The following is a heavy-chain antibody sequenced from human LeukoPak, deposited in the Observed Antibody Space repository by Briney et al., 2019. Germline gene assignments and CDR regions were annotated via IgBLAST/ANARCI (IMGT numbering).Heavy chain of an antibody. CDR2: ISYNGGT. CDR3: ASHRRSADGDPNLDVH. D-gene: IGHD6-13*01. V-gene: IGHV3-48*01. Sequence: GGSLRLSCAASGFTFNAYSMGWVRQAPGKGLEWLSYISYNGGTYYADSVQGRFTISRDNGKNSLFLQMNSLRAEDTAMYYCASHRRSADGDPNLDVHWGQGTLVTVSS. J-gene: IGHJ4*02. CDR1: GFTFNAYS.